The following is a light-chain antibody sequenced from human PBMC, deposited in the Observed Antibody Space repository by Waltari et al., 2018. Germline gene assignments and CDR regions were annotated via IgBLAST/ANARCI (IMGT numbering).Light chain of an antibody. J-gene: IGKJ4*01. CDR3: QQDYTTPLT. Sequence: DIQMTRSPSSLSASVGDRVTVTCRASQGINKDLSWYQQKPGKAPTPLIYAASSLQTGVSSRFSGSGSGTDFTLTISSLQPEDVATYYCQQDYTTPLTFGGGTKVEIK. V-gene: IGKV1-27*01. CDR1: QGINKD. CDR2: AAS.